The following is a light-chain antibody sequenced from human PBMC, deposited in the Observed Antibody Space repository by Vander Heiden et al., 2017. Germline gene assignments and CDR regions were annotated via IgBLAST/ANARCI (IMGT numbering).Light chain of an antibody. CDR1: QRLSRNF. V-gene: IGKV3-20*01. CDR3: QQYDKLPLT. CDR2: GAS. J-gene: IGKJ4*01. Sequence: VLTQSPGTLSLSPGQTATLSCRASQRLSRNFLAWYQQKPGQSPRLLIYGASNRVAGTPDRFSGSGSGTAFTLTISRLEPEDFAVYFCQQYDKLPLTFGGGTKVDLK.